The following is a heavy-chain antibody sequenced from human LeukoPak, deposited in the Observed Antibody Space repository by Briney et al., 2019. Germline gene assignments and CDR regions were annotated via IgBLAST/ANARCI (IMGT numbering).Heavy chain of an antibody. CDR3: ARGSEYCSSTSCYYFDY. CDR2: IYYSGST. J-gene: IGHJ4*02. V-gene: IGHV4-31*03. Sequence: SQTLSLTCTVSGVSISSGGYYWSWIRQHPGKGLEWIGYIYYSGSTYYNPSLKSRVTISVDTSKNQFSLKLSSVTAADTAVYYCARGSEYCSSTSCYYFDYWGQGTLVTVSS. D-gene: IGHD2-2*01. CDR1: GVSISSGGYY.